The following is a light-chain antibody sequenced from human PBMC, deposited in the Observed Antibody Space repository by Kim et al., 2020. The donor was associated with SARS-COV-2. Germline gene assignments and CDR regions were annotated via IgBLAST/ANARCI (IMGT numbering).Light chain of an antibody. CDR2: GAS. J-gene: IGKJ1*01. CDR3: QQYGTSRT. Sequence: LYPGERAALSCRASQSVRSNYLAWYQQKPGQAPRLLIYGASSRAAGIPDRFSGSGSGTDFTLIISRLEPEDFAVYYCQQYGTSRTFGQGTKVDIK. CDR1: QSVRSNY. V-gene: IGKV3-20*01.